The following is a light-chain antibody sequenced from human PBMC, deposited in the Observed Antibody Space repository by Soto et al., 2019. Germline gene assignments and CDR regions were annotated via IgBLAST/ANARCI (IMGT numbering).Light chain of an antibody. J-gene: IGKJ1*01. CDR2: GAS. CDR1: QSVNSK. V-gene: IGKV3-20*01. CDR3: QHYGDSRT. Sequence: EIVMTHSPATLSVSPGERATLSCRASQSVNSKLAWYQQKPGQAPRLLIYGASGRATGIPDRFGGSGSGTDFTLTISRLEPEDFAVYYCQHYGDSRTFGQGTKGDIK.